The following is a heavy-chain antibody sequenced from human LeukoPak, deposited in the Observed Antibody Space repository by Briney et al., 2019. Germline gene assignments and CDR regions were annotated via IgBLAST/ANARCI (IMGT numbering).Heavy chain of an antibody. CDR3: ARVYYSNLYYYYYMDV. CDR1: GFTFTNAW. Sequence: GGSLRLSCAASGFTFTNAWMSWVRQAPGKGLEWVANIKQDGSEKYYVDSVKGRFTISRDNAKNSLYLQMNSLRAEDTAVYYCARVYYSNLYYYYYMDVWGKGTTVTVSS. CDR2: IKQDGSEK. V-gene: IGHV3-7*01. J-gene: IGHJ6*03. D-gene: IGHD4-11*01.